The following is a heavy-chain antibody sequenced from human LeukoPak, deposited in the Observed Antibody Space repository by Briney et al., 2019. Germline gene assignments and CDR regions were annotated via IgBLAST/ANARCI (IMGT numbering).Heavy chain of an antibody. CDR2: MNPNSGNT. Sequence: GASVKVSCKASGYTFTSYDINWVRQATGQGLEWMGWMNPNSGNTGYAQKFQGRVTMTRNTSISTAYMELSSLRSEDTAVYYCAIRGALRYFDWLSWFDPWGQGTLVTVSS. CDR1: GYTFTSYD. J-gene: IGHJ5*02. CDR3: AIRGALRYFDWLSWFDP. V-gene: IGHV1-8*01. D-gene: IGHD3-9*01.